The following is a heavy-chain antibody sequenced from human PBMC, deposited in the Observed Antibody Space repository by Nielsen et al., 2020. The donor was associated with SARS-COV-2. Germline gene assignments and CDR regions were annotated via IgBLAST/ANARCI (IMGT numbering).Heavy chain of an antibody. Sequence: GESLKISCAASGFTFSSYWMTWVRQAPGKGPEWVANIKEDGSEKYYVDSVKGRFTISRDNAKNSLYLHMDSLGAEDTAVYYCARPGIALAYIYYWGQGTLVTVSS. CDR3: ARPGIALAYIYY. V-gene: IGHV3-7*03. D-gene: IGHD6-19*01. CDR1: GFTFSSYW. J-gene: IGHJ4*02. CDR2: IKEDGSEK.